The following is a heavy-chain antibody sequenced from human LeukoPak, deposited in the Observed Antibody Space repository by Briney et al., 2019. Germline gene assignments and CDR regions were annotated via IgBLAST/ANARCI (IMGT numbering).Heavy chain of an antibody. CDR3: ASESPSYGDTYYFDY. Sequence: ASVKVSCKASGGTFSSYAISWVRQAPGQGLEWMGGIIPILGTANYAQKFQGRVTITPDESPSTAYMELSSLRSKDPPVYYCASESPSYGDTYYFDYSGQGTLVTVCS. CDR2: IIPILGTA. D-gene: IGHD4-17*01. CDR1: GGTFSSYA. V-gene: IGHV1-69*13. J-gene: IGHJ4*02.